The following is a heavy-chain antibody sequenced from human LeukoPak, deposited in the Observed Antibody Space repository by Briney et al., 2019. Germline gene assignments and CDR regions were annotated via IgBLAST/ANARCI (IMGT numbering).Heavy chain of an antibody. Sequence: ASVQVPCKASGGTFSGYAISWVRQAPGQGLEWMGANITIFGTANYAQKFQGRVTITADKSTSTAYMELSSLRSEDTALYYCARNEYYVFFGGPHYYYMVVSGKGAMVSVSS. D-gene: IGHD3-3*01. CDR3: ARNEYYVFFGGPHYYYMVV. V-gene: IGHV1-69*06. CDR2: NITIFGTA. J-gene: IGHJ6*03. CDR1: GGTFSGYA.